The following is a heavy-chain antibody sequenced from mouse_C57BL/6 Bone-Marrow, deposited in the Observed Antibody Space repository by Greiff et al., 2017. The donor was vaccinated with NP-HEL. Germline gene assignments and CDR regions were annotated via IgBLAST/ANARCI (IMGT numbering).Heavy chain of an antibody. V-gene: IGHV1-76*01. CDR1: GYTFTDYY. CDR3: ARSGLLWYLRVFDY. Sequence: VQLQQSGAELVRPGASVKLSCKASGYTFTDYYINWVKQRPGQGLEWIARIYPGSGNTYYNEKFKGKATLTAEKSSSTAYMQLSSLTSEDSAVYCCARSGLLWYLRVFDYWGQGTTLTVSS. J-gene: IGHJ2*01. CDR2: IYPGSGNT. D-gene: IGHD1-1*02.